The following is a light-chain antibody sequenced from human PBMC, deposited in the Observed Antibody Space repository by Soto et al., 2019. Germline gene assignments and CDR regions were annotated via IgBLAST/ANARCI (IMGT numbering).Light chain of an antibody. Sequence: EIVMTQSPATLSVSPGERATLSCRASQSVSSNLAWYQQKPGQAPRLLIYGASSRATGIPARFSGSGSGTEVTLTISSLQSEDVTVYYCQHYNNWPRTFGQGTKVEIK. CDR2: GAS. J-gene: IGKJ1*01. CDR3: QHYNNWPRT. V-gene: IGKV3-15*01. CDR1: QSVSSN.